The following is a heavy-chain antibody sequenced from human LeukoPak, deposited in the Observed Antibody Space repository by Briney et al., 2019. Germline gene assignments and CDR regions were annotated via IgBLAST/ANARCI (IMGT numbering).Heavy chain of an antibody. V-gene: IGHV3-48*03. CDR2: ISSSGSTI. D-gene: IGHD2-15*01. Sequence: GGSLRLSCAASGVTFSSYEMNWVRQAPGKGLEWVSYISSSGSTIYYADSVKGRFTISRDNAKNSLYLQMNSLRAEDTAVYYCARQGVVVAADDYYYYYMDVWGKGTTVTISS. CDR3: ARQGVVVAADDYYYYYMDV. J-gene: IGHJ6*03. CDR1: GVTFSSYE.